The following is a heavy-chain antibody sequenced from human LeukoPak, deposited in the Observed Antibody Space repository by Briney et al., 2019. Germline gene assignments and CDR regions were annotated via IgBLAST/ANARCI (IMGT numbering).Heavy chain of an antibody. CDR2: INHSGST. Sequence: SETLSLTCAVYGGSFSGYYWSWIRQPPGKGLEWIGEINHSGSTNYNPSLKSRVTISVDTSKNQFSLKLSSVTAADTAVYYCARVHGGYNFWRGYYFDYWGQGTLVTVSS. J-gene: IGHJ4*02. CDR1: GGSFSGYY. D-gene: IGHD3-3*01. CDR3: ARVHGGYNFWRGYYFDY. V-gene: IGHV4-34*01.